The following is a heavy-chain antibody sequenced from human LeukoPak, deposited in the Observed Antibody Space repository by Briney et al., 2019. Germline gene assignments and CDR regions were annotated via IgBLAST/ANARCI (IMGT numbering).Heavy chain of an antibody. J-gene: IGHJ4*02. D-gene: IGHD4-17*01. V-gene: IGHV3-33*01. CDR1: GFTFSSYG. CDR2: IWYDGGNK. Sequence: GGSLRLSCAASGFTFSSYGMPWVRQAPVKGLEWVAAIWYDGGNKYYADSVKGRFTISRDNSKNTLYLQMNSLRAEDTAVYYCARDGTPPTTVTTSPHFDYWGQGTLVTVAS. CDR3: ARDGTPPTTVTTSPHFDY.